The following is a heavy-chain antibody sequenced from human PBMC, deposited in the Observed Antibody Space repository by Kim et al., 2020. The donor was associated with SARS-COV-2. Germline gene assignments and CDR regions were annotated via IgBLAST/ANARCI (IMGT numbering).Heavy chain of an antibody. Sequence: SETLSLTCAVYGGSFSGYYWSWIRQPPGKGLEWIGEINHSGSTNYNPSLKSRVTISVDTSKNQFSLKLSSVTAADTAVYYCARARGIFDLWGRGTLVTVS. CDR1: GGSFSGYY. D-gene: IGHD3-16*01. CDR2: INHSGST. J-gene: IGHJ2*01. V-gene: IGHV4-34*01. CDR3: ARARGIFDL.